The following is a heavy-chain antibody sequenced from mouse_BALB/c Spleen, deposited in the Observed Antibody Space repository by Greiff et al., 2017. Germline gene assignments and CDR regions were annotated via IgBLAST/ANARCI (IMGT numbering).Heavy chain of an antibody. Sequence: VKLQQPGAELVMPGASVKMSCKASGYTFTDYWMHWVKQRPGQGLEWIGAIDTSDSYTSYNQKFKGKATLTVDESSSTAYMQLSSLTSEDSAVYYCARNYDYDYWGQGTTLTVSS. CDR1: GYTFTDYW. J-gene: IGHJ2*01. CDR3: ARNYDYDY. D-gene: IGHD2-4*01. V-gene: IGHV1-69*01. CDR2: IDTSDSYT.